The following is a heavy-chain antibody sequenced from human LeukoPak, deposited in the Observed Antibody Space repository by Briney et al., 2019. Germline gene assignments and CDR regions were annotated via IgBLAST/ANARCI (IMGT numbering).Heavy chain of an antibody. Sequence: GGSLRLSCAASGFTFSSYAMSWVRQAPGKGLEWVSAISGSGGSTYYADSVKGRFTISRDNSKNTLYLQMNSLRAEDTAVYYCAKGVSSVVYALNWFDPWGQGTLVTVSS. CDR3: AKGVSSVVYALNWFDP. CDR2: ISGSGGST. J-gene: IGHJ5*02. CDR1: GFTFSSYA. V-gene: IGHV3-23*01. D-gene: IGHD2-8*02.